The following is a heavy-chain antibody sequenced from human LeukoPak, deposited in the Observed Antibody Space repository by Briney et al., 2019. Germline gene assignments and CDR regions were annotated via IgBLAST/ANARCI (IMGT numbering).Heavy chain of an antibody. CDR3: ARAAMGATFHFDY. V-gene: IGHV4-39*07. Sequence: SETLSLTCTVSGGSISSSSYYWGWIRQPPGKGLEWIGSIYYSGSTYYNPSLKSRVTISVDTSKNQFSLKLSSVTAADTAVYYCARAAMGATFHFDYWGQGTLVTVSS. D-gene: IGHD1-26*01. CDR2: IYYSGST. CDR1: GGSISSSSYY. J-gene: IGHJ4*02.